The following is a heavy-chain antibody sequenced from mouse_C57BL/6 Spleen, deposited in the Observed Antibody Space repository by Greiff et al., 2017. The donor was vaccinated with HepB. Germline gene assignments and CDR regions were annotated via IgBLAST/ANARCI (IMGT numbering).Heavy chain of an antibody. CDR3: ARGFSTTVGATRNYAMDY. D-gene: IGHD1-1*01. CDR2: IYPGDGDT. J-gene: IGHJ4*01. CDR1: GYAFSSSW. Sequence: QVQLQQSGPELVKPGASVKISCKASGYAFSSSWMNWVKQRPGKGLEWIGRIYPGDGDTNYNGKFKGKATLTADKSSSTAYMQLSSLTSEDSAVYFCARGFSTTVGATRNYAMDYWGQGTSVTVSS. V-gene: IGHV1-82*01.